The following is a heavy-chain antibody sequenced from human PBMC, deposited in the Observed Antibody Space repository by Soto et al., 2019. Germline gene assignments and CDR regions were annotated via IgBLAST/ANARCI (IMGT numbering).Heavy chain of an antibody. V-gene: IGHV3-7*01. J-gene: IGHJ4*02. Sequence: GGSLRLSCAGSGFSFSSYWINWVRQAPGKGLEWVANIHPDESQRYYVGSVKGRFTISRDNAKNSLYLQMDSLRAEDTAVYFCAKLPGGTSVVDYWGRGTLVTVSS. D-gene: IGHD6-13*01. CDR3: AKLPGGTSVVDY. CDR2: IHPDESQR. CDR1: GFSFSSYW.